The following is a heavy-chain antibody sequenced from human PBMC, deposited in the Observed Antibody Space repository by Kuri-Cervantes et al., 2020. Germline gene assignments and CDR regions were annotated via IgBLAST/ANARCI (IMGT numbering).Heavy chain of an antibody. CDR2: INPNSGGT. J-gene: IGHJ5*02. Sequence: ASVKVSCKASGYTFTGYYINWVRQAPGQGLEWMGWINPNSGGTNYAQKFQGRVTMTRDTSISTAYMELSRLRSDDTAVYYCARVGRLGQARGGSWFDPWGQGTLVTVSS. V-gene: IGHV1-2*02. CDR1: GYTFTGYY. D-gene: IGHD3-10*01. CDR3: ARVGRLGQARGGSWFDP.